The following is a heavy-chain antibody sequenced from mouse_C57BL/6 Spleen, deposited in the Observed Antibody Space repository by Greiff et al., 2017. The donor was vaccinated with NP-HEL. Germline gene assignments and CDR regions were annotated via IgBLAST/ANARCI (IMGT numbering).Heavy chain of an antibody. CDR1: RFTFSDYG. CDR3: ARPLYGSSHYYAMDY. CDR2: ISSGSSTI. D-gene: IGHD1-1*01. V-gene: IGHV5-17*01. J-gene: IGHJ4*01. Sequence: DVQLVESGGGLVKPGGSLKLSCAASRFTFSDYGMHWVRQAPEKGLVWVAYISSGSSTIYYADTVTGRFTISRDNAKNTLFLQMTSLRSEDTAMYYCARPLYGSSHYYAMDYWGQGTAVTVSS.